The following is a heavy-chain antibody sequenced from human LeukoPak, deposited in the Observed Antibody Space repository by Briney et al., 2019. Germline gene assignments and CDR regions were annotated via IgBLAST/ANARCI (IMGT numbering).Heavy chain of an antibody. V-gene: IGHV3-30*02. CDR1: GFTFSSYG. CDR2: IRYDGSNK. CDR3: AKDRQWLVNSIDY. J-gene: IGHJ4*02. Sequence: GGSLRLSCAASGFTFSSYGMHWGRQAPGKGLEWVAFIRYDGSNKYYADSVKGRFTISRDNSKNTLYLQMNSLRAEDTAVYYCAKDRQWLVNSIDYWGQGTLVTVSS. D-gene: IGHD6-19*01.